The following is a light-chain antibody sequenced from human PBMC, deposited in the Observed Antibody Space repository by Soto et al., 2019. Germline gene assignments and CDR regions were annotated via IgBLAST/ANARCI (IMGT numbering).Light chain of an antibody. Sequence: QSALTQPPSASGSPGQSVTISCTGTSSDVGGYDFVSWYQQHPGKAPKLVIYEVSNRPSGVSSRFSGSKSANTASLTISGLQAEDEADYYCSSYTSTSTRVVFGGGTKLTVL. V-gene: IGLV2-14*01. CDR3: SSYTSTSTRVV. CDR1: SSDVGGYDF. CDR2: EVS. J-gene: IGLJ2*01.